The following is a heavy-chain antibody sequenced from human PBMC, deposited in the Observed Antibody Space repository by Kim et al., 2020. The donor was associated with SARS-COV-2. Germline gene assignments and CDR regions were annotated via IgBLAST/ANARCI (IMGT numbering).Heavy chain of an antibody. CDR1: GFTFDDYA. Sequence: GGSLRLSCAASGFTFDDYAMHWVRQAPGKGLEWVSGISWNSGSIGYADSVKGRFTISRDNAKNSLYLQMNSLRAEDTALYYCAKDQDRGKGFDYWGQGTLVIVSS. CDR3: AKDQDRGKGFDY. D-gene: IGHD3-22*01. V-gene: IGHV3-9*01. CDR2: ISWNSGSI. J-gene: IGHJ4*02.